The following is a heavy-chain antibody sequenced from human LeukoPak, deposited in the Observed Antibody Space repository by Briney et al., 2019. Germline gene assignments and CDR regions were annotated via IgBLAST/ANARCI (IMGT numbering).Heavy chain of an antibody. CDR2: ISGSGGSI. CDR1: GFKFNNYA. Sequence: GGSLRLSCAASGFKFNNYAMTWVRQAPGKGLEWVSGISGSGGSIYYADSVKGRFTISRDNSKNTLYLQMNSLGAEDTAIYYCAKDLGDRFGGFSPVDAFDIWGQGTMVTVSS. CDR3: AKDLGDRFGGFSPVDAFDI. V-gene: IGHV3-23*01. J-gene: IGHJ3*02. D-gene: IGHD2-15*01.